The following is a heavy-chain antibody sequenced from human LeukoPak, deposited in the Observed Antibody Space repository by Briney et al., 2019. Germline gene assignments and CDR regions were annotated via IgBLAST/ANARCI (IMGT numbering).Heavy chain of an antibody. Sequence: GASVKVSCKASGYTFTGYYMNWVRQAPGQGLEWMGWINPNSGGTNYAQKFQGRVTMTRDTSISTAYMELSRLRSDDTAVYYCARERGDIVVVPAAILSPFDPWGQGTLVTVSS. CDR2: INPNSGGT. J-gene: IGHJ5*02. CDR1: GYTFTGYY. V-gene: IGHV1-2*02. D-gene: IGHD2-2*01. CDR3: ARERGDIVVVPAAILSPFDP.